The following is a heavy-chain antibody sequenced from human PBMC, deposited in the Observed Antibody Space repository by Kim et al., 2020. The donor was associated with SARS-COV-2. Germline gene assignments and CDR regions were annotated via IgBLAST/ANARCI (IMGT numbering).Heavy chain of an antibody. CDR3: SLGLGVSPPGSRRFFYYDSSGYYVDF. D-gene: IGHD3-22*01. V-gene: IGHV4-39*01. CDR2: IFYSGTT. Sequence: SETLSLTCSVSGGSISSSSYYWGWTRQPPGKGLEWIGNIFYSGTTYYNPSLKSRVTISVDTSKNQFSLKLSSVTAADTAVYYCSLGLGVSPPGSRRFFYYDSSGYYVDFWGQGPLVTVSS. J-gene: IGHJ4*02. CDR1: GGSISSSSYY.